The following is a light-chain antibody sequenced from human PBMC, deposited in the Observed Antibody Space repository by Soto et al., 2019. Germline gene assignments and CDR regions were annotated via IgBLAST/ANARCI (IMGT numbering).Light chain of an antibody. Sequence: DIQTTQSPSSLSASGGSRVTIPFQASQDISNYLNWYQQKPGKAPKLLIYAASTLQGGVPSRFSGSGAGTDFTLTINSLQPEDLATYYCQQLNSYPITFGQGTRLDIK. V-gene: IGKV1-16*01. CDR3: QQLNSYPIT. CDR2: AAS. CDR1: QDISNY. J-gene: IGKJ5*01.